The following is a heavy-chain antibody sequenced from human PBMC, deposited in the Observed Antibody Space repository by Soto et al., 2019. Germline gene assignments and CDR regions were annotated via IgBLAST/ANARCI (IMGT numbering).Heavy chain of an antibody. V-gene: IGHV4-39*01. D-gene: IGHD3-16*01. J-gene: IGHJ4*02. Sequence: SETLSLTCTVSGGSISSSSYYWGWIRQPPGKGLEWIGSIYYSGSTYYNPSLKSRVTISVDTSKNQFSLKLSSVTAADTAVYYCARRQDLGEFGYWGQGTLVTVSS. CDR2: IYYSGST. CDR3: ARRQDLGEFGY. CDR1: GGSISSSSYY.